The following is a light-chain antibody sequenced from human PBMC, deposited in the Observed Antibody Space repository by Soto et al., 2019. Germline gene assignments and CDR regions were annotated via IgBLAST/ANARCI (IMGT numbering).Light chain of an antibody. V-gene: IGKV1-5*01. CDR1: QSISSW. J-gene: IGKJ1*01. CDR3: QQYNSYKGT. CDR2: DAS. Sequence: DIQMPQSPSALSASVGDRVTITCRASQSISSWLAWYQQKPGKAPKLLIYDASSLESGVPSRFSGSGSGTEFTLTISSLQPDDFATYYCQQYNSYKGTFGQGTKVYIK.